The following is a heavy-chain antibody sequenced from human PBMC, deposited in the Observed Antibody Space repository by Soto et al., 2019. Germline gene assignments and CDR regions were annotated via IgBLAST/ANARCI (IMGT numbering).Heavy chain of an antibody. D-gene: IGHD4-17*01. Sequence: ASVKVSCKASVYTFTSYGISWVRQAPGQGLEWMGWISAYNGNTNYAQKLQGRVTMTTDTSTSTAYMELRSLRSDDTAVYYCAKDGSGNYGDLLAISGQGTTVTVS. CDR3: AKDGSGNYGDLLAI. CDR1: VYTFTSYG. CDR2: ISAYNGNT. V-gene: IGHV1-18*01. J-gene: IGHJ3*02.